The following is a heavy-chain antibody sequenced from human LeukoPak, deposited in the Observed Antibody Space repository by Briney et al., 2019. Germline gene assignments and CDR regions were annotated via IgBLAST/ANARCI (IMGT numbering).Heavy chain of an antibody. CDR2: ISAYNGNT. CDR1: GYTFTSYG. D-gene: IGHD5-12*01. V-gene: IGHV1-18*01. CDR3: AREPPLNSGYDQTFDY. J-gene: IGHJ4*02. Sequence: ASVKVSCKASGYTFTSYGISWARQAPGQGLEWMGWISAYNGNTNYAQKLQGRVTMTTDTSTSTAYMELRSLRSDDTAVYYCAREPPLNSGYDQTFDYWGQGTLVTVSS.